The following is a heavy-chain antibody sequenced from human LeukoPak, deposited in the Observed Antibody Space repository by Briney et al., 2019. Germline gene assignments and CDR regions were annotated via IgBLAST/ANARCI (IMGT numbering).Heavy chain of an antibody. D-gene: IGHD6-13*01. V-gene: IGHV4-61*02. CDR3: AREGKGSSWSPYYYYYMDV. Sequence: PSETLSLTCTVSGGSISSGSYYWSWIRQPAGKGLEWIGRIYTSGSTNYNPSLKSRVTISVDTSKNQFSLKLSSVTAADTAVYYCAREGKGSSWSPYYYYYMDVWGKGTTVTVSS. CDR2: IYTSGST. J-gene: IGHJ6*03. CDR1: GGSISSGSYY.